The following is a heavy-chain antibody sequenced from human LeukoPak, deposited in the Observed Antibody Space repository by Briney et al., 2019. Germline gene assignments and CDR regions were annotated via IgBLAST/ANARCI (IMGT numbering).Heavy chain of an antibody. D-gene: IGHD6-13*01. V-gene: IGHV4-34*01. CDR2: INHSGST. CDR1: GGSFSGYY. J-gene: IGHJ6*03. Sequence: PSETLSLTCVVYGGSFSGYYWSWIRQPPGKGLEWTGEINHSGSTNYNPSLKSRVTISIDTSKNQFSLKLSSVTAADTAVYYCATTRIAATGTWYYYMDVWGKGTTVTVSS. CDR3: ATTRIAATGTWYYYMDV.